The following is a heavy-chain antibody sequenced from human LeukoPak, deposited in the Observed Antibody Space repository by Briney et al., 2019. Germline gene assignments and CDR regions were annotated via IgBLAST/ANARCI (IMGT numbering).Heavy chain of an antibody. V-gene: IGHV1-69*06. D-gene: IGHD3-10*01. J-gene: IGHJ6*04. CDR1: GGTFSSYA. CDR2: IIPIFGTA. Sequence: GASVKVSCKASGGTFSSYAISWVRQAPGQGLEWMGGIIPIFGTANYAQKFQGRVTITADKSTSTAYMELSSLRSEDTAVYYCARTPITMVRGSRFSHYGMDVWGKGTTVTVSS. CDR3: ARTPITMVRGSRFSHYGMDV.